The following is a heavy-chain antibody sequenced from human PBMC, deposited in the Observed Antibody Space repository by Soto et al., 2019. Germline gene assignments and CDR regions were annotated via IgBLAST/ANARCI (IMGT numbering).Heavy chain of an antibody. Sequence: GESLKISCKGSGYSFTSYWISWVRQMPGKGLEWMGRIDPSDSYTNYSPSFQGQVTISADKSISTAYLQWSSLRASDTAMYYCARNAGGGYHFDYWGQGTLVIVSS. CDR1: GYSFTSYW. J-gene: IGHJ4*02. D-gene: IGHD1-26*01. CDR2: IDPSDSYT. CDR3: ARNAGGGYHFDY. V-gene: IGHV5-10-1*04.